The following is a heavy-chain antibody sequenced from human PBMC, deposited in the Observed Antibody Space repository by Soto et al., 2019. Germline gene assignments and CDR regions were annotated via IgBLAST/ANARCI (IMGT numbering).Heavy chain of an antibody. J-gene: IGHJ4*02. CDR1: GFKFKKFA. Sequence: EVHLLESGGGVVQPGGSLRLSCVASGFKFKKFAMAWVRQAAGEGLEWVSGISCCGGSASYADSVKGPFSIARDDSKNTVSLQLNSLTVEDTAQYYCAKADGQQWLIPHLDNWGQGTLVSV. CDR3: AKADGQQWLIPHLDN. CDR2: ISCCGGSA. V-gene: IGHV3-23*01. D-gene: IGHD6-19*01.